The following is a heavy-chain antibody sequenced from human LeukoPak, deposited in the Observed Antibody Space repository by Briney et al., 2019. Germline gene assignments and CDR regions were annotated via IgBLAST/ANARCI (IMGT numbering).Heavy chain of an antibody. V-gene: IGHV4-38-2*02. CDR2: IYHSGST. D-gene: IGHD2-8*02. CDR3: ARRNTGIGRFGY. CDR1: GYSITSGYY. Sequence: SETLSLTCTVSGYSITSGYYWGWIRQPPGMGLEWIGSIYHSGSTHYNPSLNSRVTMSVDTSKNQVSLKLSSVTAADTAVYYCARRNTGIGRFGYWGQGTLVTVSS. J-gene: IGHJ4*02.